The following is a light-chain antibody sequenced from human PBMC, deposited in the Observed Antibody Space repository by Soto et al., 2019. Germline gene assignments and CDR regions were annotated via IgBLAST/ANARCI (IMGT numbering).Light chain of an antibody. J-gene: IGKJ2*01. CDR3: LQHHTHPYT. CDR2: SAS. CDR1: HDIRND. Sequence: DIQMAQSPSSLSASVGDRVTITCRASHDIRNDLGWYQQKPGKAPERLLYSASNLQAGGPSRFSGSGSGTEFTLTVSSLEPEDFATYFCLQHHTHPYTFGQGTKLEI. V-gene: IGKV1-17*01.